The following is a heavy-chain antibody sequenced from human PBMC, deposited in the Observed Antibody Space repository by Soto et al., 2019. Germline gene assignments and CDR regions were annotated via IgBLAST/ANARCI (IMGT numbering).Heavy chain of an antibody. V-gene: IGHV5-51*01. CDR3: ARHGYNSGYYNY. CDR1: GYSFTSYW. CDR2: IYPGDSDT. J-gene: IGHJ4*02. Sequence: PGESLKISCKVSGYSFTSYWIGWVRQMPRKGLEWMGIIYPGDSDTRYSPSFQGQVTISADKSVSTTYLQWSSLKASDTAMYYCARHGYNSGYYNYWGQGTLVTVSS. D-gene: IGHD6-19*01.